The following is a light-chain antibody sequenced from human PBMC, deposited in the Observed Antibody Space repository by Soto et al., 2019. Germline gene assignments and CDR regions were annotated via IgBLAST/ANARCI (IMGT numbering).Light chain of an antibody. CDR1: QSVSSSY. CDR3: QQYGSSPLT. V-gene: IGKV3-20*01. Sequence: EIVLTQSPGTLSLSPGERATLSSTARQSVSSSYLAWYQQKPGQAPRLLIYGASSRATGIPDRFSGSGSGTDFTLTISRLEPEDFAVYYCQQYGSSPLTFGGGTKVEIK. CDR2: GAS. J-gene: IGKJ4*01.